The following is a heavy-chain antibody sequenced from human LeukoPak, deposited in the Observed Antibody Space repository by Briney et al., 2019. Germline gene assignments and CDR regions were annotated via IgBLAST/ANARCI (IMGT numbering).Heavy chain of an antibody. J-gene: IGHJ4*02. CDR1: GFTFSSYA. Sequence: GAFLRLSWAAAGFTFSSYAMHWVRQAPGKVLEYVSGISSNGRSTYYANSVKGRFTTSRDNSKNTLYLQMGSLRAEDMAVYYCARRRGDYFDYWGQGTLVTVSS. V-gene: IGHV3-64*01. CDR3: ARRRGDYFDY. D-gene: IGHD3-10*01. CDR2: ISSNGRST.